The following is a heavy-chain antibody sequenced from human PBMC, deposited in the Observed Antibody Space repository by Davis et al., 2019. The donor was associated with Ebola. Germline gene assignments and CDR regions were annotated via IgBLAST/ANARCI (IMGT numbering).Heavy chain of an antibody. J-gene: IGHJ6*02. CDR1: GFTFTNAW. CDR2: IKSKTDGGTT. Sequence: GESLKISCAASGFTFTNAWMSWVRQAPGKGLEWVGRIKSKTDGGTTDYAAPVKGRFTISRDDSKNTLYLQMNSLKTEDTAVYYCTTDPNYYDSSGWWSYYYYGMDVWGQGTTVTVSS. D-gene: IGHD3-22*01. V-gene: IGHV3-15*01. CDR3: TTDPNYYDSSGWWSYYYYGMDV.